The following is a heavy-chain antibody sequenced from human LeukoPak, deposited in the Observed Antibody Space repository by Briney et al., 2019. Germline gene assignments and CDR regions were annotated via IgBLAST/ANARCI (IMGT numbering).Heavy chain of an antibody. Sequence: PGRSLRLSCAASGFTVSSTYMGWVRQAPGKGLQWVSVIYSGGSTFYADSVKGRFTISRDNSKNTLSLQMNSLRAEDTAVYYCARDSNYDFWGQGTLVTVSS. J-gene: IGHJ4*02. D-gene: IGHD6-13*01. CDR1: GFTVSSTY. CDR2: IYSGGST. V-gene: IGHV3-66*02. CDR3: ARDSNYDF.